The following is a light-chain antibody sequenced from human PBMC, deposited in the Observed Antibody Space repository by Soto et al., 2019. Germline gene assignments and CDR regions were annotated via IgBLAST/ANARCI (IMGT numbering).Light chain of an antibody. Sequence: QSVLTQPPSVSGAPGQRVTISCTGSSSNIGAGYDVHWYQQLPGRAPKLLIYGNPNRPSGVPDRFSGSKSGTSASLAITGLQAEDEADYYCLGFDSSMSVVFGGGTKLTVL. J-gene: IGLJ2*01. CDR2: GNP. CDR3: LGFDSSMSVV. CDR1: SSNIGAGYD. V-gene: IGLV1-40*01.